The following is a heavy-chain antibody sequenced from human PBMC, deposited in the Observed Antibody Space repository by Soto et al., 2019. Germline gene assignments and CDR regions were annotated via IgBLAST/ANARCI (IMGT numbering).Heavy chain of an antibody. V-gene: IGHV1-18*04. CDR3: ARWLQLRPLDY. D-gene: IGHD5-12*01. CDR1: GYTFTSFG. J-gene: IGHJ4*02. CDR2: ITVYNGNT. Sequence: QVQLVQSGGEVKKPGASVKVSCKTSGYTFTSFGIGWVRQAPGQGLEYMGWITVYNGNTNYAQKFQGRVTMTADTSTLTAYMELRNLKSDDTAIYYCARWLQLRPLDYWGQGTLVTVSS.